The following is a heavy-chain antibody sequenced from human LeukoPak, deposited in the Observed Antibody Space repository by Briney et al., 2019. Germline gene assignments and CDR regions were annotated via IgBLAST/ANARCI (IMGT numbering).Heavy chain of an antibody. D-gene: IGHD2-21*01. Sequence: SETLSLTCLVSGGSISSNNWWIWVRQSPEKGLEWIGETYHDGSTNYNPSLKSRVTISVDTSKNQFSLKLSSVTAADTAVYYCARVSQSARFPRTDYWGQGTLVTVSS. CDR3: ARVSQSARFPRTDY. J-gene: IGHJ4*02. V-gene: IGHV4-4*02. CDR1: GGSISSNNW. CDR2: TYHDGST.